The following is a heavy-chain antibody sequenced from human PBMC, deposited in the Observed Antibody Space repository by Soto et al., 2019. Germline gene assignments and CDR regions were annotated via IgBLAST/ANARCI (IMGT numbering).Heavy chain of an antibody. D-gene: IGHD3-10*01. V-gene: IGHV3-33*01. CDR1: GFTFNDYA. Sequence: QVQLVESGGGVVQPGRSLRLSCAASGFTFNDYAIHWVRQAPGKGLEWVSVIYYDGSNEYYADSVKGRFTISRDNSKNTLCLQMNSMRVEDTALYYCARQMKGTLMVRQYYFDYWGQGTQVTVSS. J-gene: IGHJ4*02. CDR2: IYYDGSNE. CDR3: ARQMKGTLMVRQYYFDY.